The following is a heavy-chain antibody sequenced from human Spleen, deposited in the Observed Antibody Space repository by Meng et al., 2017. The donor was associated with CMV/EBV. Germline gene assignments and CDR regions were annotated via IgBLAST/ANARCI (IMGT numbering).Heavy chain of an antibody. J-gene: IGHJ4*02. Sequence: GESLKISCTGSGFTFAYYGVNWVRQAPGKGLEWVGFIASKASGEITEYAASVKGRFSFSRDDSNGIAVLQMNSLKTDDTAVYYCTRDGEYQQRFDLWGQGTLVTVSS. V-gene: IGHV3-49*04. CDR3: TRDGEYQQRFDL. CDR2: IASKASGEIT. CDR1: GFTFAYYG. D-gene: IGHD2-2*01.